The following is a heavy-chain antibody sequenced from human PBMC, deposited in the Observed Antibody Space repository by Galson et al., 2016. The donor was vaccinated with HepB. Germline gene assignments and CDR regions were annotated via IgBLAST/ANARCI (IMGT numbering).Heavy chain of an antibody. CDR2: IDSDGGGRT. V-gene: IGHV3-23*01. D-gene: IGHD3-10*01. Sequence: SLRLSCAASGFAFSSYPMTWVRQAPGRGLDWVSSIDSDGGGRTYYAASVKGRFIISRDNSKTAPYLQMNSMRAEDTAVYYCAKGGFRLLDTWGQGTLVTVSS. CDR3: AKGGFRLLDT. CDR1: GFAFSSYP. J-gene: IGHJ5*02.